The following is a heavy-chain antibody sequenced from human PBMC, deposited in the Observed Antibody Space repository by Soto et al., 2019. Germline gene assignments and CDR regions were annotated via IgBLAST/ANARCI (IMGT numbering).Heavy chain of an antibody. CDR1: GGSISSSSYY. J-gene: IGHJ4*02. D-gene: IGHD3-9*01. CDR2: ISSSGST. V-gene: IGHV4-39*01. Sequence: QLQLQESGPGLVKPSETLSLTCTVSGGSISSSSYYWGWIRQPPGKGLEWIGSISSSGSTYYKPSLKSRCAMSVDTSQTQFSIKLTAVTAADPAVYYCASRNWFSCDDSGQGTLVTVSS. CDR3: ASRNWFSCDD.